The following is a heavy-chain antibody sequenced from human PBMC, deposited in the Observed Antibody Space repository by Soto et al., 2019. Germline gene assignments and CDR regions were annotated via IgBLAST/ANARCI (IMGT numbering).Heavy chain of an antibody. CDR1: GFTFSSYE. CDR2: ISSSGSTI. Sequence: ESGGGLVQPGGSLRLSCAASGFTFSSYEMNWVRQAPGKGLEWVSYISSSGSTIYYADSVKGRFTISRDNAKNSLYLQMNSLRAEDTAVYYCARATDPDYGDYGSYYYYYYGMDVWGQGTTVTVSS. CDR3: ARATDPDYGDYGSYYYYYYGMDV. J-gene: IGHJ6*02. V-gene: IGHV3-48*03. D-gene: IGHD4-17*01.